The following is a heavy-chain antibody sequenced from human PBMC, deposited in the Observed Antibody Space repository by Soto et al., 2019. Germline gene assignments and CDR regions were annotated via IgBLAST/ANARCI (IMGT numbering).Heavy chain of an antibody. V-gene: IGHV2-5*02. Sequence: QITLKESGPTLVKPTQTLTLTCTFSGFSLTTSGVGVGWIRQPPGNALEWLALIYWDAEKRYSPFLQSRLTIAKDTSKNQVDLTVTNMNPADTGTYYCALSLYASSDAAFDIWGQGTMVYVS. CDR2: IYWDAEK. J-gene: IGHJ3*02. CDR3: ALSLYASSDAAFDI. D-gene: IGHD6-6*01. CDR1: GFSLTTSGVG.